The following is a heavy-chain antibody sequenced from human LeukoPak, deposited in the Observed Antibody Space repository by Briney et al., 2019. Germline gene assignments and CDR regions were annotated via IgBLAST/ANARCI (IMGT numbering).Heavy chain of an antibody. Sequence: GGSLRLSCAASGFTFSSYSMNWVRQAPGKGPEWVSSISSSSSYIYYADSVKGRFTISRDNAKNSLYLQMNSLRAEDTAVYYCARDSGVSSSFDYWGQGTLVTVSS. CDR2: ISSSSSYI. CDR1: GFTFSSYS. J-gene: IGHJ4*02. CDR3: ARDSGVSSSFDY. D-gene: IGHD6-6*01. V-gene: IGHV3-21*01.